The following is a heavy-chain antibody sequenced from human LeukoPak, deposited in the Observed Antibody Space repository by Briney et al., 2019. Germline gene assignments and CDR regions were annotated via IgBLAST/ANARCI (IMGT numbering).Heavy chain of an antibody. CDR1: GGSISSGDYY. J-gene: IGHJ6*02. Sequence: PSETLSLTCTVSGGSISSGDYYWRWIRQPPGKGLEWIGYIYYSGSTYYNPSLKSRVTISVDTSKNQFSLKLSSVTAADTAVYYCARDRGAPDSSGYFAHYYYYYGMDVWGQGTTVTVSS. CDR2: IYYSGST. D-gene: IGHD3-22*01. CDR3: ARDRGAPDSSGYFAHYYYYYGMDV. V-gene: IGHV4-30-4*01.